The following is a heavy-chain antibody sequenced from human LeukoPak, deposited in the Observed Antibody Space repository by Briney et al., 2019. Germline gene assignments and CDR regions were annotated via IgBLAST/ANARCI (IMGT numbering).Heavy chain of an antibody. CDR2: IWYDGSNK. D-gene: IGHD4-17*01. Sequence: PGRSLRLSCAASEFTFSSYGMHWVRQAPGKGLEWVAVIWYDGSNKYYADSVKGRFTISRDNSKNTLYLQMNSLRAEDTAVYYCARGVYGDFDYWGQGTLVTVSS. CDR1: EFTFSSYG. J-gene: IGHJ4*02. V-gene: IGHV3-33*01. CDR3: ARGVYGDFDY.